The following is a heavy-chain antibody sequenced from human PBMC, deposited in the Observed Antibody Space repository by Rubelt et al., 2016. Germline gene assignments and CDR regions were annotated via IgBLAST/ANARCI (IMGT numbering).Heavy chain of an antibody. CDR3: ARGYCSSTSCYFDY. D-gene: IGHD2-2*01. CDR1: GGSFSGYY. J-gene: IGHJ4*02. Sequence: QVQLQQWGAGLLKPSETLSLTCAVYGGSFSGYYWSWIRQPPGKGLEWIGEINHSGSTNYNPSLKSRVTISVDTSKNQFSRKLSSVTAADTAVYYCARGYCSSTSCYFDYWGQGTLVTVSS. CDR2: INHSGST. V-gene: IGHV4-34*01.